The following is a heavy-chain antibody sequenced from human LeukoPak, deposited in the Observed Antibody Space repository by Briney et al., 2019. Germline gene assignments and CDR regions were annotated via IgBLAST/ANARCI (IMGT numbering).Heavy chain of an antibody. CDR3: ARDRGAYCGGDCYLGFDY. CDR1: GFTFSSYT. CDR2: IAGSSGYI. Sequence: GGSLRLSCAASGFTFSSYTMNWVRQAPGKGLECFSSIAGSSGYISYADSVKGRFTISRDNAKKSLYLQMTSLTAEDTAVYYCARDRGAYCGGDCYLGFDYWGRGTLVTVSS. J-gene: IGHJ4*01. V-gene: IGHV3-21*01. D-gene: IGHD2-21*02.